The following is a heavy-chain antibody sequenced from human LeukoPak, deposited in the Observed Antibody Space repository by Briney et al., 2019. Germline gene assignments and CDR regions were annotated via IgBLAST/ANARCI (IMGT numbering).Heavy chain of an antibody. V-gene: IGHV1-2*02. CDR3: ARDSTWAVQGPGGMDV. D-gene: IGHD1-26*01. CDR1: GYTFTAYY. CDR2: IHPNSGGT. J-gene: IGHJ6*02. Sequence: ASVKVSCKASGYTFTAYYVHWVRQAPGQGLEWMGWIHPNSGGTKYAQNFQGRVTMTRDTSSSTAYMELSSLRSDDTAVYYCARDSTWAVQGPGGMDVWGQGTTVTVSS.